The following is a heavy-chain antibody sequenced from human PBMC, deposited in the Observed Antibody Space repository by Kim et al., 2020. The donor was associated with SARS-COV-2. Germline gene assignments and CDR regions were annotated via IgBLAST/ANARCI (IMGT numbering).Heavy chain of an antibody. Sequence: YYADSEKGRSTNSRDNSKNRVYLQMNSLRAEDTAVYYCASPYDSRGWFRYWGQGTLVTVSS. J-gene: IGHJ4*02. D-gene: IGHD3-22*01. V-gene: IGHV3-53*01. CDR3: ASPYDSRGWFRY.